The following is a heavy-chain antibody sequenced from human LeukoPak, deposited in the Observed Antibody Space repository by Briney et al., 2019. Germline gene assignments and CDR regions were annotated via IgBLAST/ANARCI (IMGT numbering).Heavy chain of an antibody. Sequence: SETLSLTCTVSGGSISSYYWSWIRQPPGKGLEWIGYIYYSGSTNYNPSLKSRVTISVDTSKNQFSLKLSSVTAADTAVYYCARDCTNGVCYTAGAAFDIWGQGTMVTVSS. CDR3: ARDCTNGVCYTAGAAFDI. V-gene: IGHV4-59*01. CDR1: GGSISSYY. D-gene: IGHD2-8*01. J-gene: IGHJ3*02. CDR2: IYYSGST.